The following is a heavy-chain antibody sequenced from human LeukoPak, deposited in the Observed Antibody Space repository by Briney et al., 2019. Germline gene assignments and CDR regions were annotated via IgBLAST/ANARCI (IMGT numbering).Heavy chain of an antibody. V-gene: IGHV3-21*01. J-gene: IGHJ5*02. Sequence: GGSLRLSCAASRFTFSSYSMNWVRQAPGKGLEWVSSISSSGSYIYYADSVKGRFTISRDNAKNSLYLQMNSLRAEDTAVYYCARDGRGSRSSWFDPWGQGTLVIVSS. D-gene: IGHD3-10*01. CDR3: ARDGRGSRSSWFDP. CDR2: ISSSGSYI. CDR1: RFTFSSYS.